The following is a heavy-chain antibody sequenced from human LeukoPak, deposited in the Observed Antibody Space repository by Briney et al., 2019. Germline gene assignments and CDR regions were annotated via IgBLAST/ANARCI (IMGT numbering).Heavy chain of an antibody. CDR2: IYYSGST. CDR1: GGSISSSSYY. V-gene: IGHV4-39*01. J-gene: IGHJ4*02. CDR3: ATGGEYSSSIGY. Sequence: PSETLSLTCTVSGGSISSSSYYWGWIRQPPGKGLEWIGSIYYSGSTYYNPSLKSRVTISVDTSKNQFSLKLSSVTAADTAVYYCATGGEYSSSIGYWGQGTLVTVSS. D-gene: IGHD6-6*01.